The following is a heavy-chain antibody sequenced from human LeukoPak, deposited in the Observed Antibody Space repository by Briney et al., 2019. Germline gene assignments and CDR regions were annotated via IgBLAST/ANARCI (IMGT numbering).Heavy chain of an antibody. D-gene: IGHD3-22*01. J-gene: IGHJ4*02. Sequence: ASVKVSCKASGGTFSTYAFNWVRQAPGQGLEWMGGIIPIFGTGNHAQKFQGRVTITADDSTRTVYMELSSLRSEDTAVYYCARGPLVGVIHQIDYWGQGTLVTVSS. CDR3: ARGPLVGVIHQIDY. CDR2: IIPIFGTG. CDR1: GGTFSTYA. V-gene: IGHV1-69*01.